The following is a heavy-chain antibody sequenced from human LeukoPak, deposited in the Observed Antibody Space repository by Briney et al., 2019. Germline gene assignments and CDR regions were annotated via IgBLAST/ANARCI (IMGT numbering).Heavy chain of an antibody. Sequence: GGSLRLSCAASGFTFSSYAMSWVRQAPGKGLEWVSAISGSGGSTYYADSVKGRFTISRDNSKNTLYLQMNSLRAEDTAVYCCAKQTSYSYVPWYWGQGTLVTVSS. CDR3: AKQTSYSYVPWY. V-gene: IGHV3-23*01. CDR1: GFTFSSYA. J-gene: IGHJ4*02. D-gene: IGHD5-18*01. CDR2: ISGSGGST.